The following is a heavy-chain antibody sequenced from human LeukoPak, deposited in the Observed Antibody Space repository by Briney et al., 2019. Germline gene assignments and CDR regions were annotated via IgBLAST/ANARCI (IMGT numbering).Heavy chain of an antibody. CDR1: GGSLSSYY. D-gene: IGHD1-26*01. CDR2: IYHSGST. CDR3: ARGPVQEDGSFLYYFDY. J-gene: IGHJ4*02. Sequence: PSETLSLTCTVSGGSLSSYYWSWLRQPPGKGLEWIGYIYHSGSTYYNPSLKSRVTISVDRSKNQFSLKLSSVTAADTAVYYCARGPVQEDGSFLYYFDYWGQGTLVTVSS. V-gene: IGHV4-59*12.